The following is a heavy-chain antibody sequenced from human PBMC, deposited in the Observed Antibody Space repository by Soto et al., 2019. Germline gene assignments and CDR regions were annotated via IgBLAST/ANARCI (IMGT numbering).Heavy chain of an antibody. J-gene: IGHJ3*02. CDR2: IRSKAYGGTT. Sequence: PGGSLRLSCTASGFTFGDYAMSRVRQAPGKGLEWVGFIRSKAYGGTTEYAASVEGRFTISRDDSKSIAYLQMNSLKTEDTAVYYCTRGYSSGPYDAFDIWGQGTMVTVSS. D-gene: IGHD5-18*01. CDR3: TRGYSSGPYDAFDI. V-gene: IGHV3-49*04. CDR1: GFTFGDYA.